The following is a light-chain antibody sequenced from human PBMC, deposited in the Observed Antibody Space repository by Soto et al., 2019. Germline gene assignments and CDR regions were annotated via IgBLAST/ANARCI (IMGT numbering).Light chain of an antibody. CDR2: GAS. CDR1: QSIANN. Sequence: IVLTQSPATLSVSPGERATLSCGASQSIANNLAWYQKRPGQAPRLLIHGASTRATGIPARLSGSRYGTELTLTISSLQSEDSAVYCCQQYNSWPPTFGQGTKVDI. CDR3: QQYNSWPPT. V-gene: IGKV3-15*01. J-gene: IGKJ1*01.